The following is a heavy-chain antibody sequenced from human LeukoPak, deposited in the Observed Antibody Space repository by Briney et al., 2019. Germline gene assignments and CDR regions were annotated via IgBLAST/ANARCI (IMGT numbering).Heavy chain of an antibody. CDR1: GCSISRYY. CDR3: ARPIVGAPTSLDY. D-gene: IGHD1-26*01. CDR2: IYYSGST. V-gene: IGHV4-59*12. Sequence: SETLSLTCTVSGCSISRYYLSWIRQPAGKGLEWIGYIYYSGSTNYNPSLKNRVSISVDTSTNQFSLTLSSVTAADTAVYYYARPIVGAPTSLDYWGQGTLVTVSS. J-gene: IGHJ4*02.